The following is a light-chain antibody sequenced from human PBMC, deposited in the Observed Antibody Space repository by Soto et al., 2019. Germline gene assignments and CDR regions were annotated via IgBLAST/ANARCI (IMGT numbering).Light chain of an antibody. J-gene: IGLJ3*02. Sequence: QTVVTQEPSFSVSPGGTVTLTCGLTSGSVSILSYPSWYQQTPGQAPRTLIYSTNTRSSGVPDRFSSSILGTKAALTIAGAQEEDDSHYYCALYLGSGNMVFGSGTKLTVL. V-gene: IGLV8-61*01. CDR1: SGSVSILSY. CDR3: ALYLGSGNMV. CDR2: STN.